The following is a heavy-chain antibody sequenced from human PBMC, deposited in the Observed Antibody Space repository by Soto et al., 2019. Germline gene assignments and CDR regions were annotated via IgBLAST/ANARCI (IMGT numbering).Heavy chain of an antibody. D-gene: IGHD3-3*01. Sequence: PGGSLRLSCAASGFTFSNYAMAWVRQAPGKGLEWASSISGSAGSTYYADSVKGRFTISRDNSQNTLYLKINSLKVEDTALYYCARIPQDGFLQWLLGGGMGVWGQGTTV. V-gene: IGHV3-23*01. CDR1: GFTFSNYA. J-gene: IGHJ6*01. CDR2: ISGSAGST. CDR3: ARIPQDGFLQWLLGGGMGV.